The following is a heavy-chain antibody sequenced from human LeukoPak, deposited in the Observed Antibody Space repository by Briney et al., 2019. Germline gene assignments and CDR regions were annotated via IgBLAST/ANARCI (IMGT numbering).Heavy chain of an antibody. CDR3: AREGPRGNSQFDY. D-gene: IGHD2/OR15-2a*01. J-gene: IGHJ4*02. CDR2: IWYDGSNK. CDR1: GFTFSSYG. V-gene: IGHV3-33*01. Sequence: PGGSLRLSCAVSGFTFSSYGMHWVRQAPGKGLEWVALIWYDGSNKYYTDSVKGRLTISRDNSKNTLYLQMNSLRAEDTAVYYCAREGPRGNSQFDYWGQGTLVTVSS.